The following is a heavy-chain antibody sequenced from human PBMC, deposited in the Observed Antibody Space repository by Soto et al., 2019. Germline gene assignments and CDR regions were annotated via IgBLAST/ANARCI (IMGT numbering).Heavy chain of an antibody. J-gene: IGHJ3*02. D-gene: IGHD2-15*01. CDR3: ARTVPPLRTPLRGFDI. CDR1: GISLSTRGVG. CDR2: IYWNENK. Sequence: QITLKESGPTLVKPTQTLTLTCTCSGISLSTRGVGLGWIRQPPGKALEWLTVIYWNENKYYSPFLRSRLTIIRDTSKNQVVLTMTDMDPVDTATYYCARTVPPLRTPLRGFDIWGQGTMVTVSS. V-gene: IGHV2-5*01.